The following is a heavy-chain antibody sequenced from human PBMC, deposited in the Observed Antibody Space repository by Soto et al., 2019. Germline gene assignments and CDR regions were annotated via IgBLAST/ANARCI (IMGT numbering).Heavy chain of an antibody. V-gene: IGHV1-18*01. Sequence: ASVRVSCKASGYTFTSYGISWVRQAPGQGLDWMGGFSPDDGKTIYAQKFQGRVTMTADTSTDTAYMELSSLRSEQTAVYYCATYCGGDCYNTPASLEPWGQGTLVTVSS. CDR2: FSPDDGKT. CDR3: ATYCGGDCYNTPASLEP. D-gene: IGHD2-21*02. CDR1: GYTFTSYG. J-gene: IGHJ5*02.